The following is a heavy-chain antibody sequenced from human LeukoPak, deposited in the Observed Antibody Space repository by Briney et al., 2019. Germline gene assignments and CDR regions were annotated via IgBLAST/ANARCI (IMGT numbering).Heavy chain of an antibody. CDR1: GGSFSGYY. V-gene: IGHV4-34*01. CDR3: AGDPTVTTEGRADSWFDP. CDR2: INHSGST. J-gene: IGHJ5*02. D-gene: IGHD4-17*01. Sequence: PSETLSLTCAVYGGSFSGYYWSWIRQPPGKGLEWIGEINHSGSTNYNPSLKSRVTISVDTSKNQFSLKLSSVTAADTAVYYCAGDPTVTTEGRADSWFDPWGQGTLVTVSS.